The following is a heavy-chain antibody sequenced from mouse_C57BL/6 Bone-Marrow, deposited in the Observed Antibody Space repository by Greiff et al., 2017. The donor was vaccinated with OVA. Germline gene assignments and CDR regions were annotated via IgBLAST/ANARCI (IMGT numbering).Heavy chain of an antibody. D-gene: IGHD1-1*01. CDR3: ARDDGSTYWYFDV. CDR1: GFTFSSYA. Sequence: EVKLVESGGGLVKPGGSLKLSCAASGFTFSSYAMSWVRQTPEKRLEWVATISDGGSYTYYPDNVKGRFTISRDNAKNNLYLQMSQLKSEDTAMYYCARDDGSTYWYFDVWGTGTTVTVSS. V-gene: IGHV5-4*01. CDR2: ISDGGSYT. J-gene: IGHJ1*03.